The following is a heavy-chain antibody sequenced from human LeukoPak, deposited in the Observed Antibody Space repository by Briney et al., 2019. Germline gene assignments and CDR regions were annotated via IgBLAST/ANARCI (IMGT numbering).Heavy chain of an antibody. J-gene: IGHJ5*02. D-gene: IGHD2-2*02. V-gene: IGHV4-34*01. CDR2: INHSGST. CDR3: ARDQGIVPAAIRGGKNWFDP. Sequence: SETLSLTCAVYGGSFSGYYWSWIRQPPGKGLEWIGEINHSGSTNYNPSLKSRVTMSVDTSKNQFSLKLSSVTAADTAVYYCARDQGIVPAAIRGGKNWFDPWGQGTLVTVSS. CDR1: GGSFSGYY.